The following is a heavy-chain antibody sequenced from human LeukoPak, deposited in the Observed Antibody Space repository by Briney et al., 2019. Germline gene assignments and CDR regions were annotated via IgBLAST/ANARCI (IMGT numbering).Heavy chain of an antibody. V-gene: IGHV4-31*03. CDR1: GGSISSGGYC. D-gene: IGHD6-6*01. J-gene: IGHJ4*02. Sequence: SQTLSLTCTVSGGSISSGGYCCNWIRQHPGKGLEWIGYIYYSGSTYYNPSLKSRVTISVDTSKDQFSLKLSSVTAADTAVYYCATSHAKSSSSGYWGQGTPVTVSS. CDR2: IYYSGST. CDR3: ATSHAKSSSSGY.